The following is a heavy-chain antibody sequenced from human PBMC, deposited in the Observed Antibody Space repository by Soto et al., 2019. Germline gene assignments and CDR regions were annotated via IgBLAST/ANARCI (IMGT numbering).Heavy chain of an antibody. D-gene: IGHD6-19*01. J-gene: IGHJ4*02. CDR2: MSHSGRT. CDR3: AGYTDGWTNDY. CDR1: GYSISSGYY. Sequence: SETLSLTCAVSGYSISSGYYWAWIRQPPGEGLEWIGCMSHSGRTYNNPSLKSRVTISRDTSKNQFSLLLTSVTAADTAVYFCAGYTDGWTNDYWGQGTLVTVSS. V-gene: IGHV4-38-2*01.